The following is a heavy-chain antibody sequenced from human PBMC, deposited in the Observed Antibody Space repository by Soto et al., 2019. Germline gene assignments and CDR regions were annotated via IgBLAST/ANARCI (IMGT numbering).Heavy chain of an antibody. D-gene: IGHD6-19*01. J-gene: IGHJ4*02. CDR2: MSHSGRT. CDR3: AGYTDGWTNDY. CDR1: GYSISSGYY. Sequence: SETLSLTCAVSGYSISSGYYWAWIRQPPGEGLEWIGCMSHSGRTYNNPSLKSRVTISRDTSKNQFSLLLTSVTAADTAVYFCAGYTDGWTNDYWGQGTLVTVSS. V-gene: IGHV4-38-2*01.